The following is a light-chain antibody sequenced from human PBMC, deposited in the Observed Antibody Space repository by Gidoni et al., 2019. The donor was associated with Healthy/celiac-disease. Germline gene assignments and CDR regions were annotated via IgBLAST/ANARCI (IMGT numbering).Light chain of an antibody. V-gene: IGKV1-9*01. Sequence: DIQLTQSPSFLSASVGDRVTITCRASQGISSYLAWYQQKPGKAPKLLIYAAPTLQSGVPSRFSGSGSGTEFTLTISSLQPEDFATYYCQQLNSYAGSFGQGTKLEIK. CDR3: QQLNSYAGS. CDR1: QGISSY. J-gene: IGKJ2*01. CDR2: AAP.